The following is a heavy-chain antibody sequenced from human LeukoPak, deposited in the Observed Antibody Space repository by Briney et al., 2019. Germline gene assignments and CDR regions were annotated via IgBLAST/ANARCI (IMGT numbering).Heavy chain of an antibody. CDR3: ARGVLYYDFWSGYYPSSDYYYYYGMDV. V-gene: IGHV4-31*03. CDR2: IYYSGST. CDR1: GGSISSGGYY. D-gene: IGHD3-3*01. Sequence: SETLSLTCTVSGGSISSGGYYWSWIRQHPGKGLEWIGYIYYSGSTYYNPSLKSRVTISVDTSKNQFSLKLSSVTAADTAVYYCARGVLYYDFWSGYYPSSDYYYYYGMDVWGQGTTVTVSS. J-gene: IGHJ6*02.